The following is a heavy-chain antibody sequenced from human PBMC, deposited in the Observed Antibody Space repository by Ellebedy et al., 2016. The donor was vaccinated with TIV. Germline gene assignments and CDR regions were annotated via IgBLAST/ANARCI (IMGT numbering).Heavy chain of an antibody. CDR3: ARVAAGTVGAFDI. J-gene: IGHJ3*02. D-gene: IGHD6-13*01. V-gene: IGHV3-21*04. CDR1: GFTFSSYS. Sequence: GGSLRLSXAASGFTFSSYSMNWVRQAPGKGLEWVSSISSSSSYIYYADSVKGRFTISRDNAKNTLYLQMNSLRAEDTAVYYCARVAAGTVGAFDIWGQGTMVTVSS. CDR2: ISSSSSYI.